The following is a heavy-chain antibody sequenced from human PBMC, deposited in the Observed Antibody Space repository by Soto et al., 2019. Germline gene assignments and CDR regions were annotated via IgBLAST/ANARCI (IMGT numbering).Heavy chain of an antibody. J-gene: IGHJ6*02. CDR2: ISGSGGST. D-gene: IGHD3-22*01. CDR1: GFTFSSYA. CDR3: AKRSSGYYYYYGMDV. V-gene: IGHV3-23*01. Sequence: GGSLRLSCAASGFTFSSYAMSWVRQAPGKGLEWVSAISGSGGSTYYADSVKGRFTISRDNSKNTLYLQMNSLRAEDTAVYYCAKRSSGYYYYYGMDVWGQGTTVTVSS.